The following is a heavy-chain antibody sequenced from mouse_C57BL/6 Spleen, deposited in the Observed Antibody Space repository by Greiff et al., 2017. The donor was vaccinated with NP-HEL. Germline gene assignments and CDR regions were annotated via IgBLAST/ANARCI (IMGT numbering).Heavy chain of an antibody. J-gene: IGHJ4*01. V-gene: IGHV1-72*01. CDR3: ARHYGSSFYAMDY. Sequence: VQLQQPGAELVKPGASVKLSCKASGYTFTSYWMHWVKQRPGRGLEWIGRIDPNSGGTKYNAKFKSKATLTVYKPSSTAYMQLSSLTSEDSAVDDCARHYGSSFYAMDYWGQGTSVTVSS. CDR2: IDPNSGGT. D-gene: IGHD1-1*01. CDR1: GYTFTSYW.